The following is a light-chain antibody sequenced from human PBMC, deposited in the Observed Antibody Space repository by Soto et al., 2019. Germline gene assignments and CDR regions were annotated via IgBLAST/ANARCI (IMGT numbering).Light chain of an antibody. CDR2: GAS. J-gene: IGKJ1*01. CDR1: QSVSSSH. V-gene: IGKV3-20*01. CDR3: QQYGSSPRT. Sequence: DNVLTQSPGTLSLSPGERATLSCRASQSVSSSHLAWYQQKPGQAPRLIISGASSRATGIPDRFTGSGSGTDFTLTISRLEPEDVAVYYCQQYGSSPRTLGQGTKVDI.